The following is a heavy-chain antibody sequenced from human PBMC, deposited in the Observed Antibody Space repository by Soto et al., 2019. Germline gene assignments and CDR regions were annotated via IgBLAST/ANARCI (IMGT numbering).Heavy chain of an antibody. CDR2: IYYSGST. CDR3: ARALGNYYYYYMDV. Sequence: PFQIPSLTCTVACGSIIGVGYYRSWIRQHPGKGLEWIGYIYYSGSTYYNPSLKSRVTISVDTSKNQFSLKLSSVTAADTAVYYCARALGNYYYYYMDVWGKGTTVTVSS. J-gene: IGHJ6*03. V-gene: IGHV4-31*03. CDR1: CGSIIGVGYY.